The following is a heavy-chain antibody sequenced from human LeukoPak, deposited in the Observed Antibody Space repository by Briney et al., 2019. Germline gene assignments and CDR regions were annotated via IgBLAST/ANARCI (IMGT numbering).Heavy chain of an antibody. CDR1: EYSFTSYW. V-gene: IGHV5-51*01. J-gene: IGHJ4*02. D-gene: IGHD3-9*01. Sequence: GESLKISCNCSEYSFTSYWIGWVRQMPGKCLEWMGVIYPGDYDTRYSPSFHGQVTISADKSITSAYLQWSSLQASATAMYYCARQADYNVLTGYHKGHLDYWGQGTLVTVSS. CDR2: IYPGDYDT. CDR3: ARQADYNVLTGYHKGHLDY.